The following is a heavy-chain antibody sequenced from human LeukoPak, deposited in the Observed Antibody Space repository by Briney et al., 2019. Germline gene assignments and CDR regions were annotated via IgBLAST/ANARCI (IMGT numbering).Heavy chain of an antibody. CDR2: IRYDGSNK. V-gene: IGHV3-30*02. D-gene: IGHD3-10*01. Sequence: PGGSLRLSCAASGLTFSSYGMHWVRQAPGKGLEWVAFIRYDGSNKYYADSVKGRFTISRDNAKNSLYLQMNSLRAEDTAVYYCARVYLPGYYFDYWGQGTLVTVSS. CDR1: GLTFSSYG. CDR3: ARVYLPGYYFDY. J-gene: IGHJ4*02.